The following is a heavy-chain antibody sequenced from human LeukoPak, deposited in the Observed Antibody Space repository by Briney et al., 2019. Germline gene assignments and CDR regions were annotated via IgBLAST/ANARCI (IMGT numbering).Heavy chain of an antibody. CDR2: THPSETT. D-gene: IGHD6-19*01. Sequence: SETLSLTCTASGGSISSAYYWGWIRQPPGKGLEWTRSTHPSETTYYIPSLKSRLSIFVDSSNTQFSLKLTSVTAADTATYYCARQIGSGRWAFDIWGQGTVVTVSS. V-gene: IGHV4-39*01. CDR3: ARQIGSGRWAFDI. J-gene: IGHJ3*02. CDR1: GGSISSAYY.